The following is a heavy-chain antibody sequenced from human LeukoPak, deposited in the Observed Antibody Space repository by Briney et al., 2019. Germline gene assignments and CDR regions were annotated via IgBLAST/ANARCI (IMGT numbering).Heavy chain of an antibody. CDR2: IKSKTDGGTT. Sequence: GGSLRLSCAASGFTFSNAWMSWVRQAPGKGLEWVGRIKSKTDGGTTDYAAPVKGRFTISRDDSKNTLYLQMNSLKTEDTAVYYCTTGPNYNYYGSGSYSKIDYWGQGTLVTVSS. CDR1: GFTFSNAW. J-gene: IGHJ4*02. V-gene: IGHV3-15*01. CDR3: TTGPNYNYYGSGSYSKIDY. D-gene: IGHD3-10*01.